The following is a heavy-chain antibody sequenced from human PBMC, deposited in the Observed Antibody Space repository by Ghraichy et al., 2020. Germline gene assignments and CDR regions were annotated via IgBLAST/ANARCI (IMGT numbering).Heavy chain of an antibody. J-gene: IGHJ6*03. CDR2: IYYSGST. Sequence: IGYIYYSGSTNYNPSLKSRFTISIDTSKNQFSLKLSSVTAADTALYYCARGYYGSGSYSRVYYYYYMDVWG. CDR3: ARGYYGSGSYSRVYYYYYMDV. V-gene: IGHV4-59*09. D-gene: IGHD3-10*01.